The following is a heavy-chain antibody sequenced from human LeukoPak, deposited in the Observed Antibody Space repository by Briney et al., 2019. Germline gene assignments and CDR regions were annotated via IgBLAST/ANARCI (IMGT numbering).Heavy chain of an antibody. CDR1: GGSFSGYY. J-gene: IGHJ4*02. V-gene: IGHV4-34*01. CDR3: ASPYCSSTSCLGGEDY. CDR2: INHSGST. D-gene: IGHD2-2*01. Sequence: SETLSLTCAVYGGSFSGYYWSWIRQPPGKGLEWIGEINHSGSTNYNPSLKSRVTISVDTSKNQFSLKLSSVTAADTAVYYCASPYCSSTSCLGGEDYWGQGTLVTVSS.